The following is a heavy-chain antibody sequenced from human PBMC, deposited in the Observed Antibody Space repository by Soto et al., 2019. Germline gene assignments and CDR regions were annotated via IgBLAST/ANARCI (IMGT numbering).Heavy chain of an antibody. CDR2: IYYSVTT. CDR3: ARGPTYYYDSSGYYLFDY. D-gene: IGHD3-22*01. V-gene: IGHV4-59*01. CDR1: GGSIRSFY. Sequence: SESLSLTCTVAGGSIRSFYWSWRRKPPGKGLEWIGYIYYSVTTNYNPSLKSRVTISVDTSKNQFSLKLSSVTAADTAVYYCARGPTYYYDSSGYYLFDYWGQGPLVTVS. J-gene: IGHJ4*02.